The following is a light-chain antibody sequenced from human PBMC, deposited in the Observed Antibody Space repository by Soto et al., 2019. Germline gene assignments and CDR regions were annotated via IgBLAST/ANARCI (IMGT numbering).Light chain of an antibody. CDR1: SSDVGGYNY. V-gene: IGLV2-14*01. J-gene: IGLJ1*01. Sequence: QSVLTQPASVSASPGQSIAISCTGTSSDVGGYNYVSWYQQHPGKAPKLMIYDVSNRPSGVSNRFSGSKSGNTASLTISGLQAEDEADYYCSSYTGSTTYVFGTGTQLTVL. CDR3: SSYTGSTTYV. CDR2: DVS.